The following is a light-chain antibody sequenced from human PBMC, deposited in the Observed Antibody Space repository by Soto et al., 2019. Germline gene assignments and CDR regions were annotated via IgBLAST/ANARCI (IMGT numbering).Light chain of an antibody. V-gene: IGKV3-11*01. CDR3: QQRGNRPLT. CDR2: HAS. Sequence: EIVLTQSPATLYLSPGERATISCRARQSFTSYLAWYQQKSGQAPRLLSYHASDGASVIPARLTGRGSGTDFRLTISSLEPEEFAVYYVQQRGNRPLTFGGGTKGEIK. CDR1: QSFTSY. J-gene: IGKJ4*01.